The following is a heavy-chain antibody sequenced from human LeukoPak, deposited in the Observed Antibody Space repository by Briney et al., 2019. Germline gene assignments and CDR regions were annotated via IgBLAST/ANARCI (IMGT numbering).Heavy chain of an antibody. Sequence: PGGSLRLSCAASGFTFSSYSMNGARQAPGRGLEWVSYITSSSNYIYYADSVKGRFTISRDNAKNSVYLQLHSLRAEDTAVYYCVRAALAWISHNWVAPSGQGTLVTVSS. CDR1: GFTFSSYS. CDR2: ITSSSNYI. D-gene: IGHD1-1*01. CDR3: VRAALAWISHNWVAP. V-gene: IGHV3-21*01. J-gene: IGHJ5*02.